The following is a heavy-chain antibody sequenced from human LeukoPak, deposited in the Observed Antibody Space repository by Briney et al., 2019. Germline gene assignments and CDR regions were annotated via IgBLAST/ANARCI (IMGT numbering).Heavy chain of an antibody. D-gene: IGHD3-22*01. CDR3: AREGSITMIVGGAFDI. Sequence: PSETLSLTCTVSGGSISSYYWSWIRQPAGKGLEWIGRIYTSGSTNYNPSLKSRVTISVDKSKNQFSLKLSSVTAADTAVYYCAREGSITMIVGGAFDIWGQGTMVTVSS. J-gene: IGHJ3*02. CDR2: IYTSGST. V-gene: IGHV4-4*07. CDR1: GGSISSYY.